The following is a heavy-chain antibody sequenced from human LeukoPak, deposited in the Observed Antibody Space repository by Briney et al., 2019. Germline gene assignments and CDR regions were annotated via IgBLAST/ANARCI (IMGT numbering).Heavy chain of an antibody. Sequence: GSSVKVSCKASGGTFSSYAISWVRQAPGQGLEWMGGIIPIFGTANYAQKFQGRVTITADESTSTAHMELSSLRSEDTAVYYCARSGYSSSWSWYYFDYWGQGTLVTVSS. CDR1: GGTFSSYA. V-gene: IGHV1-69*01. CDR2: IIPIFGTA. CDR3: ARSGYSSSWSWYYFDY. D-gene: IGHD6-13*01. J-gene: IGHJ4*02.